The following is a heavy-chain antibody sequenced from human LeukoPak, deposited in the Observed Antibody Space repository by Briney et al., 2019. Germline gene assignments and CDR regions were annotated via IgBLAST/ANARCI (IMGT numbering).Heavy chain of an antibody. CDR2: ISGSGGST. Sequence: PGGSLRLSCAASGFTFSSYAMSWVRQAPGKGLEWVSAISGSGGSTYYADSVKGRFTISRDNSKNTLYLQMNSLRAEDTAVYYCAKAARSRAGLYNWNYDYWGQGTLVTVSS. CDR3: AKAARSRAGLYNWNYDY. CDR1: GFTFSSYA. V-gene: IGHV3-23*01. J-gene: IGHJ4*02. D-gene: IGHD1-20*01.